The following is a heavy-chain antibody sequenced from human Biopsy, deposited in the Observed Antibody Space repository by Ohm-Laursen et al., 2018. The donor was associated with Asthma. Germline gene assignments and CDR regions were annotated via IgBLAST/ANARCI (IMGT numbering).Heavy chain of an antibody. CDR1: SGSGGYMRSGNYY. Sequence: SETLSLTCSLSSGSGGYMRSGNYYWGWIHQPPGKGLEWIGSIYYSGTTYYNPSLESRVTVFADTSKNQFSLKLTSVTAADTAVYYCVRGSSSWHHGPFHYYYGLDVWGQGTTATVSS. D-gene: IGHD6-13*01. J-gene: IGHJ6*02. V-gene: IGHV4-39*01. CDR2: IYYSGTT. CDR3: VRGSSSWHHGPFHYYYGLDV.